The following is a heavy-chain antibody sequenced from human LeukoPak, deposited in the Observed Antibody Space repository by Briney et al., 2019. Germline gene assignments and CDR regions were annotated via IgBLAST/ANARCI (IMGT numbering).Heavy chain of an antibody. CDR2: IYHSGST. CDR3: ARYTATDAFDI. Sequence: KTSGTLSLTCAVSGGSISSSNWWSWVRPPPGKGLEWIGEIYHSGSTNYNPSLKSRVTISGDTSKNQFSLRLSSVTAADTAVYYCARYTATDAFDIWGQGTMVTVSS. J-gene: IGHJ3*02. V-gene: IGHV4-4*02. D-gene: IGHD5-18*01. CDR1: GGSISSSNW.